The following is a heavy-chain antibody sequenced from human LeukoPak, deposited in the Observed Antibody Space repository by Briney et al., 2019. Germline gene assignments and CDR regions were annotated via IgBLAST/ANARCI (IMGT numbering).Heavy chain of an antibody. CDR1: VGTFSSYA. CDR2: MNPNSGNT. CDR3: ARRVATTTTLYSYYYMDV. V-gene: IGHV1-8*03. D-gene: IGHD5-12*01. J-gene: IGHJ6*03. Sequence: ASVKVSCKASVGTFSSYAISWVRQATGQGLEWMGWMNPNSGNTGYAQKLQGRVTITRNTSISTAYMELSSLRSADTVVYYCARRVATTTTLYSYYYMDVWGKGTTVTVSS.